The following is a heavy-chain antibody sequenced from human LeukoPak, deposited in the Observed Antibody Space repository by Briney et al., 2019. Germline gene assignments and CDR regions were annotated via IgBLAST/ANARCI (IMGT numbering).Heavy chain of an antibody. D-gene: IGHD3-10*01. Sequence: GASVKVSCKASGYTLTSYDINWVRQATGQGLEWMGWMNPDSSNTGYAQKFQGRVTMTRNTSISTAYMELGSLRSDDTAVYYCARDSFYGSGISLDYWGQGTLVTVSS. J-gene: IGHJ4*02. CDR1: GYTLTSYD. CDR3: ARDSFYGSGISLDY. V-gene: IGHV1-8*01. CDR2: MNPDSSNT.